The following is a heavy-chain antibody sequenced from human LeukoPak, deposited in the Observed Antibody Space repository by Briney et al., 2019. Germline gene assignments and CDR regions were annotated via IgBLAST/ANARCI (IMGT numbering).Heavy chain of an antibody. V-gene: IGHV3-48*01. CDR2: ISYSSSTI. Sequence: PGGSLRLSCAASGFTFSSYSMTWVRQAPGQGLEWISYISYSSSTIYYADSVKGRFTISRDNANNSLSLQMNSLRAEGAAVYYCARMYRTRVLRGVPYYMDVWGNGTTVTVSS. CDR3: ARMYRTRVLRGVPYYMDV. D-gene: IGHD3-10*01. CDR1: GFTFSSYS. J-gene: IGHJ6*03.